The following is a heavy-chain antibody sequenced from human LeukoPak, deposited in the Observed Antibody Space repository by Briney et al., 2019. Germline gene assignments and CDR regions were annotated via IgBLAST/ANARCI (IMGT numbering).Heavy chain of an antibody. Sequence: PGGSLRLSCAASGFTVSSYWMSWVRQAPGKGLEWVATIKPDGSEKYYVDSVKGRFTFSRDNAKNSLHLQMNSLRAEDTAVYYCARDVLDYWGQGTLVTVSS. CDR1: GFTVSSYW. CDR3: ARDVLDY. D-gene: IGHD3-10*02. CDR2: IKPDGSEK. J-gene: IGHJ4*02. V-gene: IGHV3-7*01.